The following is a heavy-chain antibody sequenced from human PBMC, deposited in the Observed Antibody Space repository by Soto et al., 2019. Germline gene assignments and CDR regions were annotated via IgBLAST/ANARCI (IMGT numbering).Heavy chain of an antibody. V-gene: IGHV3-49*04. CDR3: TRDQSAFGVVIGHGYYYYGMDV. Sequence: EVQLVESGGGLVQPGRSLRLSCTASGFTFGDYAMSWVRQAPGKGLEWVGFIRSKAYGGTTEYAASVKGRFTISRDDSKSIAYLQVNSLKTEDTAVYYCTRDQSAFGVVIGHGYYYYGMDVWGQGTTVTVSS. J-gene: IGHJ6*02. CDR2: IRSKAYGGTT. CDR1: GFTFGDYA. D-gene: IGHD3-3*01.